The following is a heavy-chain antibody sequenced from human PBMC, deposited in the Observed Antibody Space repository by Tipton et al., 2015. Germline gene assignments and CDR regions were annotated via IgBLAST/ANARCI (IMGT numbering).Heavy chain of an antibody. Sequence: QLVQSGAEVKKPGASVKVSCKASGYTFTRHGISWVRQAPGQGLEWMGWISTYNGNANYPQKLQGRVTMTTDTSTSTAYMELRSLRSDDTAVYYCARDEDSYHDYVWGSYSQAFDIWGQGTMVTVSS. V-gene: IGHV1-18*01. CDR2: ISTYNGNA. J-gene: IGHJ3*02. CDR1: GYTFTRHG. CDR3: ARDEDSYHDYVWGSYSQAFDI. D-gene: IGHD3-16*01.